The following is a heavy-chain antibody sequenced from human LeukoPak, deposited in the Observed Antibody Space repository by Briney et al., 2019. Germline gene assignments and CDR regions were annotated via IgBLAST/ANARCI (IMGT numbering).Heavy chain of an antibody. V-gene: IGHV3-23*01. CDR3: AKGGLIAYFDY. CDR2: ISGSDDST. D-gene: IGHD3-16*02. J-gene: IGHJ4*02. Sequence: PGGSLRLSCAASGLTFSSYAMSWVRQAPGKGLEWVSAISGSDDSTYYADSVKGRFTISRDNSKYALYLQMNSLRAEDTALYYCAKGGLIAYFDYWGQGTLVTVSS. CDR1: GLTFSSYA.